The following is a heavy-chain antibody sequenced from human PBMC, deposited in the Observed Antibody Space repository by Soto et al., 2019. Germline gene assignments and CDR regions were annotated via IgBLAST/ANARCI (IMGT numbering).Heavy chain of an antibody. CDR2: IYYSGST. Sequence: QVQLQESGPGLVKPSQTLSLTCTVSGGSISSGGYYWSWIRQHPGKGLEWIGYIYYSGSTYYNPSLQRRVTISVDTSKNQFSLKLSSVTAADTAVYHCAREPGRYYYMDFWGKGTTFSVSS. CDR3: AREPGRYYYMDF. J-gene: IGHJ6*03. V-gene: IGHV4-31*03. CDR1: GGSISSGGYY.